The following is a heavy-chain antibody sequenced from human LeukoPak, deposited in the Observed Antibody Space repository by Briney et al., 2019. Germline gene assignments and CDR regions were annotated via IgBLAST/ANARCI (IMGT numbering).Heavy chain of an antibody. V-gene: IGHV4-59*01. CDR2: IYYSGST. J-gene: IGHJ4*02. D-gene: IGHD6-6*01. CDR3: ARDSSSNFDY. Sequence: SETLSLTCTVFGGSISSYYWSWIRQPPGKGLEWIGYIYYSGSTNYNPSLKSRVTISVDTSKNQFSLKLSSATAADTAVYYCARDSSSNFDYWGQGTLVTVSS. CDR1: GGSISSYY.